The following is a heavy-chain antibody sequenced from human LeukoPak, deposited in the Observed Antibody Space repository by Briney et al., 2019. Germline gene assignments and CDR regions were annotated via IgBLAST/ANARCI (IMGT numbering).Heavy chain of an antibody. Sequence: ASVKVSCKASGGTFSSYAISWVRQAPGQGLEWMGGIIPIFGTANYAQKFQGRVTITADESTSTAYMELSSLRSEDTAVYYCARTMVLGVVINYYFDYWGQGTLVTVSS. CDR1: GGTFSSYA. CDR3: ARTMVLGVVINYYFDY. J-gene: IGHJ4*02. D-gene: IGHD3-3*01. V-gene: IGHV1-69*13. CDR2: IIPIFGTA.